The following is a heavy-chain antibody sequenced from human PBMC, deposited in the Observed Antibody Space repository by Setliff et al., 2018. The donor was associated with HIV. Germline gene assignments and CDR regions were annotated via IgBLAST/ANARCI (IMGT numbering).Heavy chain of an antibody. CDR1: GFTFTDYI. CDR2: IDRDGSET. D-gene: IGHD5-18*01. Sequence: PGGSLRLSCAGSGFTFTDYIMHWVRQVPGKGLVWVANIDRDGSETNYVDSVKGRFTIFRENAESSLYLQMTSLRAEDTAVYYCARDDSNGNTDAFDIWGQGTTVTVSS. J-gene: IGHJ3*02. V-gene: IGHV3-7*03. CDR3: ARDDSNGNTDAFDI.